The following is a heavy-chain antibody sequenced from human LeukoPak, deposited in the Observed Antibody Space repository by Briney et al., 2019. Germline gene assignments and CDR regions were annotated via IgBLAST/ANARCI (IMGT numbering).Heavy chain of an antibody. V-gene: IGHV4-31*03. CDR3: AREGASGGVLV. J-gene: IGHJ3*01. D-gene: IGHD2-15*01. CDR2: IYYSGST. Sequence: SETLSLTCTVSGGSISSGGYYWSWIRQHPGKGLEWIGYIYYSGSTYYNPSLKSRLTISVDTSKNQFSLKLSSVTAADTAVYYCAREGASGGVLVWGQGTMVTVSS. CDR1: GGSISSGGYY.